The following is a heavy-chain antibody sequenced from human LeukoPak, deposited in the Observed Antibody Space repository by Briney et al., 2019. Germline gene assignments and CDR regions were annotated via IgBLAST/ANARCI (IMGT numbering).Heavy chain of an antibody. CDR3: ARRGDTSGYYTY. V-gene: IGHV3-74*01. D-gene: IGHD3-22*01. Sequence: GGCLRLSCAASGFTFSNYWMHWVRQAPGKGLVWVSRINSDGSSTCYADSVKGRFTISRDNAKNTLYLQMNSLRAEDTAVYYCARRGDTSGYYTYWGQGTLVTVSS. CDR1: GFTFSNYW. CDR2: INSDGSST. J-gene: IGHJ4*02.